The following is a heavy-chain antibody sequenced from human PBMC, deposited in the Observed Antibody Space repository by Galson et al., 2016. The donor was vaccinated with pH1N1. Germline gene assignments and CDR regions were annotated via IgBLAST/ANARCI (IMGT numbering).Heavy chain of an antibody. CDR3: ARAPYTTGWYPEFDY. V-gene: IGHV3-21*01. Sequence: SLRLSCAASGFIFSNYNMNWVRQAPGKGLEWVASISGSGLHIYYEDSLKGRFTISRDNAQNSLYLQMNNLRTEDTAVYYCARAPYTTGWYPEFDYWGQGTLVTVSS. D-gene: IGHD6-19*01. J-gene: IGHJ4*02. CDR1: GFIFSNYN. CDR2: ISGSGLHI.